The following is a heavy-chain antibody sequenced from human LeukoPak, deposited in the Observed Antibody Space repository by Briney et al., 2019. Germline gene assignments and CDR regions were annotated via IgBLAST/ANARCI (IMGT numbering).Heavy chain of an antibody. CDR3: ARGRLGYCSSTSCPRRPSSYFDY. V-gene: IGHV1-69*13. CDR2: IIPIFGTA. D-gene: IGHD2-2*01. Sequence: SVKVSCKAPGGTFSSYAISWVRQAPGQGLEWMGGIIPIFGTANYAQKFQGRVTITADESTSTAYMELSSLRSEDTAVYYCARGRLGYCSSTSCPRRPSSYFDYWGQGTLVTVSS. CDR1: GGTFSSYA. J-gene: IGHJ4*02.